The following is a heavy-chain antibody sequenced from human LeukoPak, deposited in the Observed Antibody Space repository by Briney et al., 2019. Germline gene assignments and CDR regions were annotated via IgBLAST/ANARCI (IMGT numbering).Heavy chain of an antibody. CDR1: GFNLGSHW. D-gene: IGHD5-24*01. V-gene: IGHV3-7*03. CDR3: VRDGYNQNRFDY. CDR2: IKEDGSLT. J-gene: IGHJ4*02. Sequence: PGGSLRLSCAASGFNLGSHWMNWVRQAPGKGLEWVANIKEDGSLTYYLDSVRGRFSISRDNTKKSLYLQMNSLRVEDTAVYFCVRDGYNQNRFDYWGQGALITVSS.